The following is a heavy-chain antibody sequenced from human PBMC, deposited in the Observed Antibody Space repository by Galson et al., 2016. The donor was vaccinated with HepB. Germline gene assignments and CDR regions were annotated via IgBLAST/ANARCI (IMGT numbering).Heavy chain of an antibody. Sequence: SLRLSCAGAGFSFRSYDMHWVRQTAGRGLEWVSSIDTADNTFYTVSMKGRLTISRENDKSSMHLQIHSLRAEDTAVYFCARDSLGGFRPFDYWGQGTLVTVSS. CDR2: IDTADNT. D-gene: IGHD2-15*01. CDR1: GFSFRSYD. CDR3: ARDSLGGFRPFDY. J-gene: IGHJ4*02. V-gene: IGHV3-13*01.